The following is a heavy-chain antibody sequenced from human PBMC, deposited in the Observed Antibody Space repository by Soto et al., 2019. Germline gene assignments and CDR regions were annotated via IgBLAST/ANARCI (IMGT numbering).Heavy chain of an antibody. V-gene: IGHV3-53*01. CDR3: APHPGGGGY. J-gene: IGHJ4*02. Sequence: EVQLVESGGGLIQPGGSLRLSCAVSGFTVSNNYMSWVRQAPGKGLEGVSVIYSGGYTAYGDSVKGRFTISRDNSKNTLFPQMDGRGAAGTGVFYRAPHPGGGGYWGQGTLVTVSS. D-gene: IGHD3-10*01. CDR1: GFTVSNNY. CDR2: IYSGGYT.